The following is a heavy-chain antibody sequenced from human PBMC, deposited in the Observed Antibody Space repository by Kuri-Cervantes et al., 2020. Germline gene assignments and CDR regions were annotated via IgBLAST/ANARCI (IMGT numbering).Heavy chain of an antibody. CDR3: ARPSGSYSLLDAFDI. J-gene: IGHJ3*02. CDR1: GGSISSYY. V-gene: IGHV4-59*01. D-gene: IGHD1-26*01. Sequence: SETLSLTCTVSGGSISSYYWSWIRQPPGKGLEWIGYIYYSGSTNYNPSLKSRVTISVDTSKNQFSLKLSSVTAADTAVYYCARPSGSYSLLDAFDIWGQGTMVTVSS. CDR2: IYYSGST.